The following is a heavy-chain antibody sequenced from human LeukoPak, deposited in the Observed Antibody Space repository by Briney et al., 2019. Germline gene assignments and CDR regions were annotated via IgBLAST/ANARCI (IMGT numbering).Heavy chain of an antibody. Sequence: GGSLRLSCAASGFTFSSFWLTWVRQAPGKGLEWVALINQVGSDKYYVDSVKGRFTISRDNAKSSLYLQMNSLRVETTAVYFCARKRGSYHFDQWGQGTLVTVSS. CDR3: ARKRGSYHFDQ. J-gene: IGHJ4*02. CDR2: INQVGSDK. CDR1: GFTFSSFW. D-gene: IGHD2-15*01. V-gene: IGHV3-7*02.